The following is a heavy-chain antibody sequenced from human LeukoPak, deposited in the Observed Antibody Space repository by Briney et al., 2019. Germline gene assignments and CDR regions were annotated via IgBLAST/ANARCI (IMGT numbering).Heavy chain of an antibody. D-gene: IGHD2-21*02. Sequence: GGSLRLSCAASGFTFSSYAMSWVRQAPGKGLEWVSAISGSGGSTYYADSVKGRFTISRDNSKNTLYLQMNSLRAEDTAVYYCARAYCGGDCYSAYYYYMDVWGKGTTVTVS. CDR3: ARAYCGGDCYSAYYYYMDV. V-gene: IGHV3-23*01. CDR2: ISGSGGST. CDR1: GFTFSSYA. J-gene: IGHJ6*03.